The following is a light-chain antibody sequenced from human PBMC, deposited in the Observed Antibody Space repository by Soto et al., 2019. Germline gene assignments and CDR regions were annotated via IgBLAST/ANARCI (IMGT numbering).Light chain of an antibody. CDR3: QQYDDWPWT. CDR2: GAS. V-gene: IGKV3-15*01. CDR1: RNVGSK. Sequence: EIVMTQSPATLSVSPGERATPSCRASRNVGSKLAWYVQKPVQSPRLLISGASTRAADFPARFSGSGSGTEFILTISSLQSEDFAFYYCQQYDDWPWTFGQGTKVDI. J-gene: IGKJ1*01.